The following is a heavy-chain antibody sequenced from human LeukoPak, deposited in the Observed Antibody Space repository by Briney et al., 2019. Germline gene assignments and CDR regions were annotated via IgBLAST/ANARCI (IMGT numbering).Heavy chain of an antibody. J-gene: IGHJ4*02. V-gene: IGHV4-38-2*01. Sequence: GSLRLSCAASGFTFSYYWMTWVRQAPGKGLEWIGSIYYSGSTYYNPSLKSRVTISVDPSKNQFSLKLTSVTTADTAVYYCARPVTARGGSGWPQHIDYWGQGTLVSVSS. CDR3: ARPVTARGGSGWPQHIDY. CDR1: GFTFSYYW. CDR2: IYYSGST. D-gene: IGHD6-19*01.